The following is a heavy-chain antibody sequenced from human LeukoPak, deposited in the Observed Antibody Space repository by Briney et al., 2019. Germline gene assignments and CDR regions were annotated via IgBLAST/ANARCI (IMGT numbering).Heavy chain of an antibody. CDR3: AKDMVGLAAGDY. V-gene: IGHV3-9*01. D-gene: IGHD6-13*01. Sequence: GRSLRLSCAASGFTFDDYAMHWVRQAPGKGLEWVSGISWNSGSIGYADSVKGRFTISRDNAKNSLYLQMNSLRAEDTAVYYCAKDMVGLAAGDYWGQGTLVTVSS. CDR1: GFTFDDYA. CDR2: ISWNSGSI. J-gene: IGHJ4*02.